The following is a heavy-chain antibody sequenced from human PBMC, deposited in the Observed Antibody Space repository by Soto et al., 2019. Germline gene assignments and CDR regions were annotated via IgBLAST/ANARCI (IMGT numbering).Heavy chain of an antibody. J-gene: IGHJ5*02. D-gene: IGHD2-2*01. CDR2: IIPIFGTA. CDR3: ASWRSRPDDIVVVPAALPSVNWFDP. V-gene: IGHV1-69*13. CDR1: GGIFSSYA. Sequence: SVKVSCKASGGIFSSYAISWVRQAPGQGLEWMGGIIPIFGTANYAQKFQGRVTITADESTSTAYMELSSLRSEDTAVYYCASWRSRPDDIVVVPAALPSVNWFDPWGQGTLVTVSS.